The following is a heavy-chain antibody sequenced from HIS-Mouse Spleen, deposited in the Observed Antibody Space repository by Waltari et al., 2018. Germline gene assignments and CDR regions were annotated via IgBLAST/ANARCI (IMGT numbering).Heavy chain of an antibody. CDR3: AREIPYSSSWYDWYFDL. D-gene: IGHD6-13*01. J-gene: IGHJ2*01. Sequence: QLQLQESGPGLVKPSETLSLTCTVSGGSISSSSYHWGWIRQPPGKGLEWIGSIYYSGSTYYNPSLKSRVTISVDTSKNQFSLKLSSVTAAATAVYYCAREIPYSSSWYDWYFDLWGRGTLVTVSS. CDR2: IYYSGST. CDR1: GGSISSSSYH. V-gene: IGHV4-39*07.